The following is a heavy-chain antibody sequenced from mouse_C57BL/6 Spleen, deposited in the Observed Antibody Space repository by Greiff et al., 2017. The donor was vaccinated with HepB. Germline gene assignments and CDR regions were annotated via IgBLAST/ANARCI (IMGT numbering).Heavy chain of an antibody. CDR3: ARKNYDYDGYYYAMDY. CDR2: IWSGGST. V-gene: IGHV2-2*01. CDR1: GFSLTSYG. J-gene: IGHJ4*01. Sequence: VQLVESGPGLVQPSQSLSITCTVSGFSLTSYGVHWVRQSPGKGLEWLGVIWSGGSTDYNAAFISRLSISKDNSKSQVFFKMNSLQADDTAIYYCARKNYDYDGYYYAMDYWGQGTSVTVSS. D-gene: IGHD2-4*01.